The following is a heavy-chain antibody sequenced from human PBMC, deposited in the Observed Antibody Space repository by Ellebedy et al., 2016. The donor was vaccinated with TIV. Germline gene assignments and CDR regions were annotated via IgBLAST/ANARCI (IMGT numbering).Heavy chain of an antibody. CDR2: IWHDVSNK. V-gene: IGHV3-30*02. CDR1: GFGFSHFG. D-gene: IGHD4-11*01. J-gene: IGHJ4*02. Sequence: PGGSLRLSCAASGFGFSHFGMLWVRQAPGKGLEWVAFIWHDVSNKFYSDSLKCRFTISRDNSKNTLYLQINSLRAEDTAVYYCARDLDRNYPGAYFDYWGQGTLVTVSS. CDR3: ARDLDRNYPGAYFDY.